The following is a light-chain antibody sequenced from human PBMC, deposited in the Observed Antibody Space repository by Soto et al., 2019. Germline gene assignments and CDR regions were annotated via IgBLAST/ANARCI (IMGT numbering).Light chain of an antibody. J-gene: IGLJ2*01. Sequence: QSVLTQPPSASGSPGQAVTISCTGTSSDVGGYNYVSWYQQHPGKAPKLLIYEVSKRPPGVPDRFFGSKSGSTASQTVSGLQAEDEADYYCCSYAGSNNVVFGGGTKLTVL. CDR3: CSYAGSNNVV. CDR2: EVS. V-gene: IGLV2-8*01. CDR1: SSDVGGYNY.